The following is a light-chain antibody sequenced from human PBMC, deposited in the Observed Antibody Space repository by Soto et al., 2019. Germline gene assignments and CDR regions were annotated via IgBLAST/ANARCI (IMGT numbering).Light chain of an antibody. J-gene: IGKJ1*01. CDR3: QQSYSTPPWT. CDR2: DAP. V-gene: IGKV1-39*01. Sequence: DIQMTQSPSSLSASVGDRVTITCRARQSISSWLAWYQQQPGKAPKLLIYDAPSVESGVPSRFSGSGSGTDFTLTISSLQPEDFVSYFCQQSYSTPPWTFGQGTQVDIK. CDR1: QSISSW.